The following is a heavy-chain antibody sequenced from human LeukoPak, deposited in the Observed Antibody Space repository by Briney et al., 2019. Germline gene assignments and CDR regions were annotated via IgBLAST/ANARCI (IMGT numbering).Heavy chain of an antibody. D-gene: IGHD5-18*01. CDR3: ARGYSYVLYYGMDV. CDR1: GGSFSGYY. CDR2: INHSGST. V-gene: IGHV4-34*01. Sequence: PSETLSLTCAVYGGSFSGYYWSWIRQPPGKGLEWIGEINHSGSTNYNPSLKSRVTISVDTSKNQFSLKLSSVTAADTAVYYCARGYSYVLYYGMDVWGQGTTVTVSS. J-gene: IGHJ6*02.